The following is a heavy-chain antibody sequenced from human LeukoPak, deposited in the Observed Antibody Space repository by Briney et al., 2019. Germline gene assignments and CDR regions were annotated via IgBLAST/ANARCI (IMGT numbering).Heavy chain of an antibody. Sequence: SETLSLTCTVSGGSISSYYWSWIRQPAGKGLEWIGRIYTSGSTNYNPSLKSRVTMSVDTSKNQFSLKLSSVTAADTAVYYCARDYEEVESYDYGDYYYYYYMDVWGKGTTVTISS. CDR2: IYTSGST. J-gene: IGHJ6*03. CDR1: GGSISSYY. V-gene: IGHV4-4*07. CDR3: ARDYEEVESYDYGDYYYYYYMDV. D-gene: IGHD4-17*01.